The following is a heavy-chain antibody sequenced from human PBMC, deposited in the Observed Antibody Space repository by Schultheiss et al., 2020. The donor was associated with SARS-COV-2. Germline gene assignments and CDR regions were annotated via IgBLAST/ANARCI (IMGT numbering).Heavy chain of an antibody. J-gene: IGHJ6*02. Sequence: SETLSLTCTVSGGSISTYYWTWMRQPPGKGLEWIGYIYYSGSTYYNPSLKSRVTISVDTSKNQFSLKLSSVTAADTAVYYCARDPPQYGMDVWGQGTTVTVSS. D-gene: IGHD5-24*01. CDR2: IYYSGST. V-gene: IGHV4-59*06. CDR3: ARDPPQYGMDV. CDR1: GGSISTYY.